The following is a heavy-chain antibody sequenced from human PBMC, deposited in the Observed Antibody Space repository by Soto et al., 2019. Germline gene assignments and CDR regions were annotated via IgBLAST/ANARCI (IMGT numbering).Heavy chain of an antibody. CDR3: ARSVVVVAALAY. CDR1: GGSISSYY. J-gene: IGHJ4*02. V-gene: IGHV4-59*01. D-gene: IGHD2-15*01. Sequence: SETLSLTCTVSGGSISSYYWSWIRQPPGKGLEWIGYIYYSGSTNYNPSLKSRVTISVDTSKNQFSLKLSSVTAADTAVYYCARSVVVVAALAYWGQGTLVTVSS. CDR2: IYYSGST.